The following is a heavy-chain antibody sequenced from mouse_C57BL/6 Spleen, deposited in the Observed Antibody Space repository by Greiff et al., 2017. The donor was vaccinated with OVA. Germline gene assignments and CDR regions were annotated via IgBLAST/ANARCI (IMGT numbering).Heavy chain of an antibody. D-gene: IGHD2-4*01. CDR3: ARYRYDYDGYAMDY. J-gene: IGHJ4*01. CDR1: GYTFTNYW. Sequence: QVQLKESGAELVRPGTSVKMSCKASGYTFTNYWIGWAKQRPGHGLEWIGDIYPGGGYTNYNEKFKGKATLTADKSSSTAYMQFSSLTSEDSAIYYCARYRYDYDGYAMDYWGQGTSVTVSS. CDR2: IYPGGGYT. V-gene: IGHV1-63*01.